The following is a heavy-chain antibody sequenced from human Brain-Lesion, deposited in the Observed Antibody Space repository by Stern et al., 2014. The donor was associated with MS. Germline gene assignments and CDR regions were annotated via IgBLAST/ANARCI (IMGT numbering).Heavy chain of an antibody. D-gene: IGHD2-15*01. Sequence: VQLVESGPGLVKPSETLSLTCTVAGGSVSSTSYAWAWIRQPPGKGLEWIGTIYYRGNTYYSPSLKSRLTISLDPSKNQFSLQLGSVTAADTAVYYCAGEEDIRYCSGGSCTGNWFDPWGQGTLVTVSS. CDR1: GGSVSSTSYA. CDR3: AGEEDIRYCSGGSCTGNWFDP. CDR2: IYYRGNT. J-gene: IGHJ5*02. V-gene: IGHV4-39*01.